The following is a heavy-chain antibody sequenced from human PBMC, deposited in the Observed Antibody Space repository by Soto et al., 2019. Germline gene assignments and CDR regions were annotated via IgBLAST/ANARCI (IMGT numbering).Heavy chain of an antibody. CDR1: GGSISSYY. V-gene: IGHV4-59*01. D-gene: IGHD3-22*01. CDR2: IYYSGST. Sequence: SETLSLTCTVSGGSISSYYWSWIRQPPGKGLEWIGYIYYSGSTNYNPSLKSRVTISVDTSKNQLSLKLSSVTAADTAVYYCARGGTYYYDGGGIVYLFDYWGQGTLVTVSS. J-gene: IGHJ4*02. CDR3: ARGGTYYYDGGGIVYLFDY.